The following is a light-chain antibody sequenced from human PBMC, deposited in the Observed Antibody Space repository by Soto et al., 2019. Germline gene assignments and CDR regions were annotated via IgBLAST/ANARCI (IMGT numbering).Light chain of an antibody. J-gene: IGKJ1*01. Sequence: IQLTQSPSSLSASVGDRVTITCRASPAIASFLAWYQQKPGTAPKLLIYDAATLQSGVPSRFSGSRSGTEYTLTIGSLQPEDFATYYCQQRNGSPWTFGQGTKVEI. V-gene: IGKV1-9*01. CDR3: QQRNGSPWT. CDR1: PAIASF. CDR2: DAA.